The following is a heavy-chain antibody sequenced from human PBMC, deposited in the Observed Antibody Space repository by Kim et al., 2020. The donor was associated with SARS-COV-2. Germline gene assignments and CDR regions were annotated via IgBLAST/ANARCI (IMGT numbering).Heavy chain of an antibody. Sequence: NNSNQSLKSRVTISGDTAKNQLAVKLSCVSAADTAVYYCARDWMVRGMDYWGQGTLVTVSS. CDR2: N. J-gene: IGHJ4*02. V-gene: IGHV4-34*01. CDR3: ARDWMVRGMDY. D-gene: IGHD3-10*01.